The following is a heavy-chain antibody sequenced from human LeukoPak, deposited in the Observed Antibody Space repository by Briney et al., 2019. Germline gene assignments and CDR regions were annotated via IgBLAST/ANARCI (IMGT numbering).Heavy chain of an antibody. Sequence: GGSLRLSCAASGFSFSTSAMSWVRQAPGKGLEWVSIFSGNGGVTYYADSVKGRFTISRDNSKNTLYLQMNSLRAEDTAVYYCAKRGEDCSGGNCYVSHYFDYWGQGTLVTVSS. CDR3: AKRGEDCSGGNCYVSHYFDY. D-gene: IGHD2-15*01. CDR1: GFSFSTSA. J-gene: IGHJ4*02. CDR2: FSGNGGVT. V-gene: IGHV3-23*01.